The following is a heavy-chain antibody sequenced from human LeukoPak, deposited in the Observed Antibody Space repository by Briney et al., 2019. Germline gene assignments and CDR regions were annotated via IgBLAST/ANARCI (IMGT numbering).Heavy chain of an antibody. D-gene: IGHD3-10*01. CDR2: FDPEDGET. CDR3: ARDGARESKGSFDY. Sequence: GASVKVSCKVSGYTLTELSMHWVRQAPGKGLEWMGGFDPEDGETIYAQKFQDRVTITRDTSASTAYMELSSLKFEDTAMYYCARDGARESKGSFDYWGQGTLVSVSS. V-gene: IGHV1-24*01. CDR1: GYTLTELS. J-gene: IGHJ4*02.